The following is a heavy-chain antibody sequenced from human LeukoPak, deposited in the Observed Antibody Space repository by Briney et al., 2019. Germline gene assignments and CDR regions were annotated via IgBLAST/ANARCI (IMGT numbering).Heavy chain of an antibody. D-gene: IGHD2-2*01. CDR3: GSTSCPLCPFDY. V-gene: IGHV4-34*01. CDR2: INHSGST. J-gene: IGHJ4*02. CDR1: GASFSGYY. Sequence: SETLSLTCAVYGASFSGYYWSWIRQPPGKGLEWIGEINHSGSTNYNPSLKSRVTISVDTSKNQFSLKLSSVTAADTAVYYCGSTSCPLCPFDYWGQGTLVTVSS.